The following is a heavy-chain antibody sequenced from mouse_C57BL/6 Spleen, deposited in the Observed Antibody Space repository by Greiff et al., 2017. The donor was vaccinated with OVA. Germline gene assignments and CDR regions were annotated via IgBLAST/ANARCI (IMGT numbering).Heavy chain of an antibody. CDR1: GYTFTSYW. CDR3: ARYDGYDYAMDY. D-gene: IGHD2-3*01. CDR2: IDPNSGGT. J-gene: IGHJ4*01. Sequence: QVHVKQPGAELVKPGASVKLSCKASGYTFTSYWMHWVKQRPGRGLEWIGRIDPNSGGTKYNEKLKSKATLTVDKPSSTAYLQLSSLTSEDSAVYYCARYDGYDYAMDYWGQGTSVTVSS. V-gene: IGHV1-72*01.